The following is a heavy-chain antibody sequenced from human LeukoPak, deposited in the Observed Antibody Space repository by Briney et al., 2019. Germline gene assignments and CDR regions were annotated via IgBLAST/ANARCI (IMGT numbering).Heavy chain of an antibody. CDR3: ARGDRFLEWLLCPDY. Sequence: GGSLRLSCAASGFTLSSYAMHWVRQAPGNGLGWVAVISYDGSNKYYADSVKGRFTISRDNSKNTLYLQTNSLRAEDTAVYYCARGDRFLEWLLCPDYWGQGTLVTVSS. CDR1: GFTLSSYA. CDR2: ISYDGSNK. V-gene: IGHV3-30-3*01. J-gene: IGHJ4*02. D-gene: IGHD3-3*01.